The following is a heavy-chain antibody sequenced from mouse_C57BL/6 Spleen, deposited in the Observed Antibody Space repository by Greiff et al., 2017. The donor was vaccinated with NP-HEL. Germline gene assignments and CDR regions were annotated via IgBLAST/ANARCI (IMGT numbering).Heavy chain of an antibody. Sequence: EVLLVESGGGLVKPGGSLKLSCAASGFTFSDYGMHWVRQAPEKGLEWVAYISSGSSTIYYADTVKGRFTISRDNAKNTLFLQMTSLRSEDTAMYYCAREDYDVYAMDYWGQGTSVTVSS. J-gene: IGHJ4*01. CDR1: GFTFSDYG. CDR3: AREDYDVYAMDY. D-gene: IGHD2-4*01. V-gene: IGHV5-17*01. CDR2: ISSGSSTI.